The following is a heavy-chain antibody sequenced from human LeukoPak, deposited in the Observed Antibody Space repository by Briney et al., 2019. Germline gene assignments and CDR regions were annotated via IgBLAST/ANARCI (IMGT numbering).Heavy chain of an antibody. Sequence: RESGPALVKPTQTLTLTCTFSGFSLSTSGMCVSWIRQPPGKALEWLARIDWDDDKYYSTSLKTRLTISKDTSKNQVVLTMTNMDPVDTATYYCARNDVGRSSGEGVLDCWGQGTLVTVSS. CDR3: ARNDVGRSSGEGVLDC. J-gene: IGHJ4*02. D-gene: IGHD6-19*01. V-gene: IGHV2-70*11. CDR2: IDWDDDK. CDR1: GFSLSTSGMC.